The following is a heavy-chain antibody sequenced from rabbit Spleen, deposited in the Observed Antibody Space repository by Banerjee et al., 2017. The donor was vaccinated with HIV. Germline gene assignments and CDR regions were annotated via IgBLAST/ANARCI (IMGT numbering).Heavy chain of an antibody. Sequence: QSLEESGGDLVKPGASLTLTCTASGFSFSSSDYICWVRQAPGKGLEWISCIAGSSSGFTYSATWAKGRFTCSKTSSTTVTLQMTSLTAADTATYFCARDTASSFSSYGMDLWGQGTLVTVS. V-gene: IGHV1S40*01. CDR2: IAGSSSGFT. J-gene: IGHJ6*01. D-gene: IGHD8-1*01. CDR1: GFSFSSSDY. CDR3: ARDTASSFSSYGMDL.